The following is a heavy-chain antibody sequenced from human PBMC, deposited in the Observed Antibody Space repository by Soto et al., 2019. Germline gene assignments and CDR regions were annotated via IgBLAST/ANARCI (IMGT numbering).Heavy chain of an antibody. Sequence: EVQLLESGGGLVQPGGSLRLSCAASGFTISTYAMSWVRQAPGNGLEWVSGISGSGHITYYADSVKGRFTISRDISKNTLYLQMSSLRAEDTAVYHCAKSLRTTVTTGFWFDPWGQGTLVTVSS. J-gene: IGHJ5*02. CDR1: GFTISTYA. CDR2: ISGSGHIT. V-gene: IGHV3-23*01. CDR3: AKSLRTTVTTGFWFDP. D-gene: IGHD4-17*01.